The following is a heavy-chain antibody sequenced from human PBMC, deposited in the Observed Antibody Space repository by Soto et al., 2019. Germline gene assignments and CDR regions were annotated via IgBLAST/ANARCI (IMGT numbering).Heavy chain of an antibody. CDR3: ATWHEQEHAYDV. CDR2: LYDVDGT. CDR1: GLTVSGKKY. D-gene: IGHD1-1*01. J-gene: IGHJ3*01. V-gene: IGHV3-53*01. Sequence: DVQLVESGGGLIQPGESLRLSCAAFGLTVSGKKYVAWVRQAPGKGLEWVSALYDVDGTYYADSLKGRFTTSTDSSKTTVYLQMNALRPDDTAVYYCATWHEQEHAYDVWGQGTTVTVSS.